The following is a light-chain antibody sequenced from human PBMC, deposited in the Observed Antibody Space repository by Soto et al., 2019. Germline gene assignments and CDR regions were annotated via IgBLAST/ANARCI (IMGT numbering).Light chain of an antibody. V-gene: IGKV3-15*01. CDR1: QSVSSN. Sequence: EIVMTQSPATLSVSPGERATLSCRASQSVSSNLAWYQQKPGQAPRLLIYGASTRATGIPARFSGSGSGTEFTLTSSRLQSDDFAGYYCQQYNNWPSWTFGQGTKVEIK. CDR2: GAS. CDR3: QQYNNWPSWT. J-gene: IGKJ1*01.